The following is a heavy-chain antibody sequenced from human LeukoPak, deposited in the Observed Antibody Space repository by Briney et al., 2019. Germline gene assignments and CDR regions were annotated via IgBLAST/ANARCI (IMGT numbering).Heavy chain of an antibody. V-gene: IGHV1-8*03. CDR2: MNPNIGNT. CDR3: ARGVTMVRGVTKRRYYYYYMDV. CDR1: GYTFTSYD. Sequence: GASVKVSCKASGYTFTSYDINWVRQATVQGLEWMGWMNPNIGNTGYAQKFQGRVTITRSTSISTAYMELSSLRSEDTAVYYCARGVTMVRGVTKRRYYYYYMDVWGKGTTVTVSS. D-gene: IGHD3-10*01. J-gene: IGHJ6*03.